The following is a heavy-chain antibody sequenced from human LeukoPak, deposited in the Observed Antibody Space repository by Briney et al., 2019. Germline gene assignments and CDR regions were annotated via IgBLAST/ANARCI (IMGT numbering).Heavy chain of an antibody. D-gene: IGHD6-19*01. Sequence: MTGESLKISCKGSGYSFTIYWIGWVRQMPGKGLEWMGIIYPGDSDTRYSPSFQGQVTISADRSNNTAYLQWSSLKASDTAIYYCARRLKNSNGWTFDYWGQGTLVTVSS. CDR2: IYPGDSDT. CDR1: GYSFTIYW. V-gene: IGHV5-51*01. J-gene: IGHJ4*02. CDR3: ARRLKNSNGWTFDY.